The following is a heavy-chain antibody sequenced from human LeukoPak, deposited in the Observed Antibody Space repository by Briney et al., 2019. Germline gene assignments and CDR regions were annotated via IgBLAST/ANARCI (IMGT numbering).Heavy chain of an antibody. V-gene: IGHV4-34*01. Sequence: SETLSLTCAVYGGSFSSYYWSWIRLPPGKGLEWIGEITHSGSTHYNPSLKSRVTISLDTSKSQFSLKLSSVTAADTAVYYCARVTRFNQFREVWFDYRGQGTLLTVSS. CDR3: ARVTRFNQFREVWFDY. CDR1: GGSFSSYY. CDR2: ITHSGST. J-gene: IGHJ4*02. D-gene: IGHD3-10*01.